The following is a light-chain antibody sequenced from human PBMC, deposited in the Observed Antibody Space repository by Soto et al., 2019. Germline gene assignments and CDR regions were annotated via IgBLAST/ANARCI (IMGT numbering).Light chain of an antibody. J-gene: IGLJ1*01. CDR1: SSDVGGYDY. Sequence: QSALTQPASVSGSPGQSITISCTGTSSDVGGYDYVSWYQQHPGKAPKLIIYDVSSRPSGVSNRFSGSKSGSTASLTISGLQAEDEADYYCCSYTSSDTYVFGTATKLTVL. CDR3: CSYTSSDTYV. CDR2: DVS. V-gene: IGLV2-14*03.